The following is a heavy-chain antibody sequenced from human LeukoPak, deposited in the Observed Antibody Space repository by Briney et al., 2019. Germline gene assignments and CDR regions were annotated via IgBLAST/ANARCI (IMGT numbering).Heavy chain of an antibody. CDR2: INHSGST. V-gene: IGHV4-34*01. Sequence: PSETLSLTCAVYGGSFSGYYWSWIRQPPGKGLEWIGEINHSGSTNYNPSLKSRVTISVDTSKNQFSLKLSSVTAADTAVYYCARGHVAGLDYWGQGTLVTVSS. D-gene: IGHD6-19*01. CDR1: GGSFSGYY. CDR3: ARGHVAGLDY. J-gene: IGHJ4*02.